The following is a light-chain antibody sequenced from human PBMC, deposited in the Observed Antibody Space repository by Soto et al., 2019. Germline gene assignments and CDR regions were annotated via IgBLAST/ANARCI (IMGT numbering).Light chain of an antibody. V-gene: IGKV1-5*03. CDR3: QQSYSTPIT. Sequence: DIQMTQSPSTLSGSVGDRVTITCRASQTISSWLAWYQQKPGKAPKLLIYKASTLKSGVPSRFSGSGSGTEFTLTISSLQPEDFATYYCQQSYSTPITLGQGTRLEIK. CDR1: QTISSW. CDR2: KAS. J-gene: IGKJ5*01.